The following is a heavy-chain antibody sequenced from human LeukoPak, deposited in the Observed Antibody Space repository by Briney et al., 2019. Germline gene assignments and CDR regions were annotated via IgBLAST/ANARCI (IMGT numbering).Heavy chain of an antibody. V-gene: IGHV4-30-2*01. J-gene: IGHJ6*03. CDR2: IYHSGST. CDR3: ARLQGPPKTYYYYYYMDV. CDR1: GGSISSGGYY. Sequence: PSQTLSLTCTVSGGSISSGGYYWSWIRQPPGKGLEWIGYIYHSGSTYYNPSLKSRVTISVDRSKNQFSLKLSSVTAADTAVYYCARLQGPPKTYYYYYYMDVWGKGTTVTVSS.